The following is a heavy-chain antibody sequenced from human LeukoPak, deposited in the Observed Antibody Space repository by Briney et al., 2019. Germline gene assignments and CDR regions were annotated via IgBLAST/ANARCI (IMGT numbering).Heavy chain of an antibody. CDR2: INHSGST. J-gene: IGHJ5*02. V-gene: IGHV4-39*07. CDR3: ARSYGSGSYYTRRAWFDP. CDR1: GGSISSSSYY. D-gene: IGHD3-10*01. Sequence: SETLSLTCTVSGGSISSSSYYWSWIRQPPGKGLEWIGEINHSGSTNYNPSLKSRVTISVDTSKNQFSLKLSSVTAADTAVYYCARSYGSGSYYTRRAWFDPWGQGTLVTVSS.